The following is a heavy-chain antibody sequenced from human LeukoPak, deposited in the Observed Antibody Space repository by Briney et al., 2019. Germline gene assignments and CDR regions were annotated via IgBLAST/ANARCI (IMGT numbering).Heavy chain of an antibody. J-gene: IGHJ4*02. CDR1: GYTFTGYY. CDR2: INPNSGGT. V-gene: IGHV1-2*06. D-gene: IGHD3-3*01. Sequence: ASVKVSCKASGYTFTGYYMHWVRQAPGQGLEWMGRINPNSGGTNYAQKLQGRVTMTTDTSTSTAYMELRSLRSDDTAVYYCASTAYDFWSGYPYYFDYWGQGTLVTVSS. CDR3: ASTAYDFWSGYPYYFDY.